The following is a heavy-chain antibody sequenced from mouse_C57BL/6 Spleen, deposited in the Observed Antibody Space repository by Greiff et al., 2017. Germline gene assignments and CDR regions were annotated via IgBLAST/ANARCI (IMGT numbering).Heavy chain of an antibody. D-gene: IGHD2-3*01. CDR3: AREVYDGYGYWYFDV. J-gene: IGHJ1*03. CDR2: INYDGSST. Sequence: EVKLMESGGGLVQPGGSMKLSCVASGFTFSNYWMNWVRQVPEKGLEWVANINYDGSSTYYLDSLKSRFIISRDNAKNILYLQMSSLKSEDSATYYCAREVYDGYGYWYFDVWGTGTTVTVSS. CDR1: GFTFSNYW. V-gene: IGHV5-16*01.